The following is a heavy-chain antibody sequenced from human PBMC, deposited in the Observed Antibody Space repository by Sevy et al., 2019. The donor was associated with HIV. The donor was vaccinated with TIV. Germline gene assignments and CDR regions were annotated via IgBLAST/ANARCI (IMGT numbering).Heavy chain of an antibody. V-gene: IGHV3-30*18. D-gene: IGHD6-19*01. Sequence: GESLKISCAASGFTFSSYGMHWVRQAPGKGLEWVAVISYDGSNKYYADSVKGRFTISRDNSKNTLYLQMNSLRAEDTAVYYCAKDVGIAVAGNKGSSYYYYYGMDVWGQGTTVTVSS. CDR3: AKDVGIAVAGNKGSSYYYYYGMDV. J-gene: IGHJ6*02. CDR1: GFTFSSYG. CDR2: ISYDGSNK.